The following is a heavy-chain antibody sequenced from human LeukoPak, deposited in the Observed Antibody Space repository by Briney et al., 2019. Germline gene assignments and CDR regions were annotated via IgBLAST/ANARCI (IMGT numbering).Heavy chain of an antibody. V-gene: IGHV3-74*01. J-gene: IGHJ4*02. CDR2: INSDMSTI. CDR3: ARAGRGLRYFDWLTYDY. D-gene: IGHD3-9*01. CDR1: GLSFSDYS. Sequence: PGGSLRLSCTASGLSFSDYSMNWVRQAPGKGLVWVSRINSDMSTITYADSVKGRFTISRDNAKNTLYLQMNSLRAEDTAVYYCARAGRGLRYFDWLTYDYWGQGTLVTVSS.